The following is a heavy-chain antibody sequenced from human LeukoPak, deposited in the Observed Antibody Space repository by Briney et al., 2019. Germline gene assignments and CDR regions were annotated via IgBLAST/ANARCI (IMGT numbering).Heavy chain of an antibody. V-gene: IGHV4-30-2*01. CDR3: ARVYGSGRRSGGNWFDP. J-gene: IGHJ5*02. Sequence: SQTLSLTCAVSGGSISSGGYSWSWIRQPPGKGLEWIGYIYHSGSTYYNPSLKSRVTIPVDRSKNQFSLKLSSVTAADTAVYYCARVYGSGRRSGGNWFDPWGQGTLVTVSS. CDR1: GGSISSGGYS. D-gene: IGHD3-10*01. CDR2: IYHSGST.